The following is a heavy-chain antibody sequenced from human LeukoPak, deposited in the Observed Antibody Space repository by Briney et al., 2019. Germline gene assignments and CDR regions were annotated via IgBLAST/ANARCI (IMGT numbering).Heavy chain of an antibody. CDR3: ASAGSSSGWYFGY. Sequence: GGSLRLSCAASGFTFSSYWMSWVRQAPGKGLEWVSSISSSSSYIYYADSVKGRFTISRDNAKNSLYLQMNSLRAEDTAVYYCASAGSSSGWYFGYWGQGTLVTVSS. V-gene: IGHV3-21*01. CDR2: ISSSSSYI. CDR1: GFTFSSYW. D-gene: IGHD6-19*01. J-gene: IGHJ4*02.